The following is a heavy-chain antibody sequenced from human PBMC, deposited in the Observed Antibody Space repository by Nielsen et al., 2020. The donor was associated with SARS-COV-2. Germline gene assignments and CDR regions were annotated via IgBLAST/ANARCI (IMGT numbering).Heavy chain of an antibody. CDR2: VSGDSAGTT. Sequence: GESLKISCAASGFTFSAHAMIWVRQAAGKGLEWVSAVSGDSAGTTYYADSVKGRFTISRDNAKNSLYLQMNSLRAEDTAVYYCAKWPSVYYYDSSGIPSDDAFDIWGQGTMVTVSS. J-gene: IGHJ3*02. V-gene: IGHV3-23*01. CDR1: GFTFSAHA. D-gene: IGHD3-22*01. CDR3: AKWPSVYYYDSSGIPSDDAFDI.